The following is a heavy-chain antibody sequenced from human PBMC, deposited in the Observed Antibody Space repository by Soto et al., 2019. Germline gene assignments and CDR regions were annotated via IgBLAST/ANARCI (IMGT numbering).Heavy chain of an antibody. CDR1: GYTFPSYG. D-gene: IGHD3-3*01. V-gene: IGHV1-18*01. J-gene: IGHJ5*02. CDR3: ANLQYGVWSGYFGWFDP. CDR2: ISAYNGNT. Sequence: ASGKVACEASGYTFPSYGISWVRQAPGQGLEWMGWISAYNGNTNYAQKLQGRVTMTTDTSTSTVYMMRKSLRSYDTAVYSGANLQYGVWSGYFGWFDPWGQGTLVPVSP.